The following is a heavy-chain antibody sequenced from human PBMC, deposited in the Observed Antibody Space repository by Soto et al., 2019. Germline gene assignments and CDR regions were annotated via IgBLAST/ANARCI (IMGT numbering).Heavy chain of an antibody. V-gene: IGHV1-69*01. CDR1: GGTFSSYA. D-gene: IGHD2-2*01. CDR2: IIPIFGTA. CDR3: ARGPIYCSSTSCKRDYYYYGMDV. Sequence: QVQLVQSGAEVKKPGSSVKVSCKASGGTFSSYAISWVRQAPGQGLEWMGGIIPIFGTANYAQKFQGRVTITADESTSTAYMELSSLRSEDTAVYYCARGPIYCSSTSCKRDYYYYGMDVWGQGPTVTVSS. J-gene: IGHJ6*02.